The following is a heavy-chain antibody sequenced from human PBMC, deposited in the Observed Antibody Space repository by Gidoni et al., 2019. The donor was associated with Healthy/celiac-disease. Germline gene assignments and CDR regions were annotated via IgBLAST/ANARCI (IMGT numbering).Heavy chain of an antibody. CDR3: TGLGRPALRFLEWLLYGAFDY. CDR2: IKSKTDGGTT. D-gene: IGHD3-3*01. J-gene: IGHJ4*02. V-gene: IGHV3-15*01. CDR1: GFTFSNAW. Sequence: EVQLVESGGGLVKPGGSLRLSCAASGFTFSNAWMRWVRQAPGKGLEWVGRIKSKTDGGTTDYAAPVKGRFTISRDDSKNTLYLQMNSLKTEDTAVYYCTGLGRPALRFLEWLLYGAFDYWGQGTLVTVSS.